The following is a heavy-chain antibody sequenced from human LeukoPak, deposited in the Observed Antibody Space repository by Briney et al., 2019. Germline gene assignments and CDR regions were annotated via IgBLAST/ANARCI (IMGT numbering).Heavy chain of an antibody. CDR3: ARGRVAYCSGGSCYTDYFGY. D-gene: IGHD2-15*01. V-gene: IGHV1-69*06. CDR1: GGTFRSYA. CDR2: IIPIFGTA. J-gene: IGHJ4*02. Sequence: SVKVSCKASGGTFRSYAISWVRQAPGQGLEWMGGIIPIFGTANYAQKFQGRVTITADKSTSPAYMELSSLRSEDTAVYYCARGRVAYCSGGSCYTDYFGYWGQGTLVTVSS.